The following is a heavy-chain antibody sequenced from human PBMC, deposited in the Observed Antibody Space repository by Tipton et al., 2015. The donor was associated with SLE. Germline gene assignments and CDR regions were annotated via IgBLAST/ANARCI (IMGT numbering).Heavy chain of an antibody. Sequence: TLSLTCTVSGGSISSYYWSWIRQPPGKGLEWIGYIYHSGSTYYNPSLKSRVTISVDRSKNQFSLKLSSVTAADTAVYYCARGGWGVAFDIWGQGTMVTVSS. CDR3: ARGGWGVAFDI. D-gene: IGHD3-16*01. CDR2: IYHSGST. V-gene: IGHV4-59*12. J-gene: IGHJ3*02. CDR1: GGSISSYY.